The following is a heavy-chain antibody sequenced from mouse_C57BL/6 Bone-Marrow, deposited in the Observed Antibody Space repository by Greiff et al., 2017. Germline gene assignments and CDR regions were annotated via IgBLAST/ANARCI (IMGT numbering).Heavy chain of an antibody. CDR3: AREVLRYQPQGYFDY. Sequence: EVQLVESGGDLVKPGGSLKLSCAASGFTFSSYGMSWVRQTPDKRLEWVATISSGGSYTYYPDSVKGRFTISRDNAKNTLYLQMSSLKSEDTAMYYCAREVLRYQPQGYFDYWGQGTTLTVSS. J-gene: IGHJ2*01. CDR1: GFTFSSYG. CDR2: ISSGGSYT. D-gene: IGHD1-1*01. V-gene: IGHV5-6*01.